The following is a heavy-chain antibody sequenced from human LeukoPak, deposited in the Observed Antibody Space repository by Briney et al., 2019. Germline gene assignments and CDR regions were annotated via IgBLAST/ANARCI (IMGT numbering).Heavy chain of an antibody. CDR3: ARFGVDYDMDV. CDR1: GGSISGHY. Sequence: SETLSLTCSVSGGSISGHYWTWLRQPPGKGREWIGQIHYTGKPDYNPSLKSRITISVDTSKNQVSLQVSSVTAADSAIYYCARFGVDYDMDVWGHGTTVTVFS. J-gene: IGHJ6*02. V-gene: IGHV4-59*11. D-gene: IGHD3-16*01. CDR2: IHYTGKP.